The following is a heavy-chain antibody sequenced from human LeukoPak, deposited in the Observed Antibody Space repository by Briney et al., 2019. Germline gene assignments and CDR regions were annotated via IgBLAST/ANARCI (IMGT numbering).Heavy chain of an antibody. V-gene: IGHV1-8*01. CDR1: GYTFTSYD. Sequence: ASVKVSCKASGYTFTSYDINWVRQATGQGLEWMGWMNPNSGNTGYAQKFQGRVTMTRNTSISTAYMELSSLRSEDTAVYYCARAPLGYCSSTSCPEGGWFDPWGQGTLVTVSS. CDR3: ARAPLGYCSSTSCPEGGWFDP. D-gene: IGHD2-2*01. J-gene: IGHJ5*02. CDR2: MNPNSGNT.